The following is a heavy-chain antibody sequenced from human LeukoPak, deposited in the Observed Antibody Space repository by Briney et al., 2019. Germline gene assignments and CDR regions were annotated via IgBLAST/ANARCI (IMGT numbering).Heavy chain of an antibody. V-gene: IGHV3-11*01. CDR3: AKARKHSSSSGY. D-gene: IGHD6-6*01. J-gene: IGHJ4*02. Sequence: GGSLRLSCAASGFTFSDYYMSWIRQAPGKGLEWVSVKGRFTISRDNAKNSLYLQMNSLRAEDTAVYYCAKARKHSSSSGYWGQGTLVTVSS. CDR1: GFTFSDYY.